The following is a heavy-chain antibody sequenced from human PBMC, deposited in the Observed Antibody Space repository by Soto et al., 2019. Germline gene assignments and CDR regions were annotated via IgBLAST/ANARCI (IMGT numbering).Heavy chain of an antibody. CDR3: ARDGYDSSGYLTY. V-gene: IGHV4-38-2*02. CDR2: IYHSGST. J-gene: IGHJ4*02. D-gene: IGHD3-22*01. CDR1: GYSISSGYY. Sequence: SETLSLTCAVSGYSISSGYYWGWIRQPPGKGLEWIGSIYHSGSTYYNPSLKSRVTISVDTSKNQFSLKLSSVTAADTAVYYCARDGYDSSGYLTYWGQGTLVTV.